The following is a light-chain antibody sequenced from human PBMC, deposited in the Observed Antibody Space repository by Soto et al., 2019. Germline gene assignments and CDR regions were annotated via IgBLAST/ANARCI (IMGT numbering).Light chain of an antibody. V-gene: IGKV3-20*01. CDR3: QQYGSSPLT. J-gene: IGKJ4*01. CDR2: GAS. CDR1: QIVSSSY. Sequence: DIVLTQSPCTLSLSPGERATLSCRASQIVSSSYLAWYQHKPGQAPRLLIYGASSRATGIPDRFSGSGSGTDFTLTISRLEPEDFAVYYCQQYGSSPLTFGGGTKVDIK.